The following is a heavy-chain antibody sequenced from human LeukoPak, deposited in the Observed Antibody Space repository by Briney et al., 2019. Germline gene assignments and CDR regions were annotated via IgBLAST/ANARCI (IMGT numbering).Heavy chain of an antibody. Sequence: GASVKVSCKASGGTFSSYAISWVRQAPGQGLEWMGRIIPILGIANYAQKFQGRVTITADKSTSTAYMELSSLRSEDTAVYYCARGSSNVVVPDPDAFDIWGQGTMVTASS. CDR2: IIPILGIA. J-gene: IGHJ3*02. CDR1: GGTFSSYA. CDR3: ARGSSNVVVPDPDAFDI. V-gene: IGHV1-69*04. D-gene: IGHD2-2*01.